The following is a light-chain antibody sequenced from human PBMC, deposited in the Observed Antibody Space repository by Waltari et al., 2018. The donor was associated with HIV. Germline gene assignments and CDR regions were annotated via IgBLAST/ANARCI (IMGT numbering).Light chain of an antibody. Sequence: QSVLTQPPSLSGAPGQRVTISSTGSSPTIGAPYDVHWSQPLPATAPKLLIYGNSNRPSGVPDRFSGSKSGTSASLAITGLQAEDEADYYCQSYDSSLRGSVFGTGTKVTVL. V-gene: IGLV1-40*01. CDR2: GNS. CDR3: QSYDSSLRGSV. J-gene: IGLJ1*01. CDR1: SPTIGAPYD.